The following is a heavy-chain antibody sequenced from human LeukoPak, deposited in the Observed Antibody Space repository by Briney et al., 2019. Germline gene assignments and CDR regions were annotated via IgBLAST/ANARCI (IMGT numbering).Heavy chain of an antibody. CDR3: ARLLLSEDLQWRPHYYFDY. CDR1: GGSISSSSYY. CDR2: IYYSGST. V-gene: IGHV4-39*01. Sequence: SETLSLTCTVSGGSISSSSYYWGWIRQPPGKGLEWIGSIYYSGSTYYNPSLKSRVTISVDTSKNQFSLKLSSVTAADTAVYYCARLLLSEDLQWRPHYYFDYWGQGTLVTVSS. J-gene: IGHJ4*02. D-gene: IGHD4-11*01.